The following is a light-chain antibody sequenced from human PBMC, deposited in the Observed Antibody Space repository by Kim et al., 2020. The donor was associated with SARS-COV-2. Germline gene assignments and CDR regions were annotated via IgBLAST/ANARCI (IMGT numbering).Light chain of an antibody. V-gene: IGKV1-8*01. CDR3: QQYYLHPLT. Sequence: AIRMTQSPSSLSASTGDRVTISCRASQDISRYLAWYQQKPGTAPKFLMYATSTLQSRVPSRFSGSGSGTDFTLTINGLQSEDFATYYCQQYYLHPLTFGGGTKVDIK. CDR1: QDISRY. CDR2: ATS. J-gene: IGKJ4*01.